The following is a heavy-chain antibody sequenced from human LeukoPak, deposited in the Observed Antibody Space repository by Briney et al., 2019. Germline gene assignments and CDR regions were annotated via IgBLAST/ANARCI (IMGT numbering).Heavy chain of an antibody. CDR2: IYRSGST. CDR1: GDSITTSTYY. V-gene: IGHV4-39*02. J-gene: IGHJ4*02. CDR3: ARERPNWLRFDY. Sequence: PSETLSLTCTVSGDSITTSTYYWGWIRQPPGKGLEWIGSIYRSGSTYYNPSLKSRVTTSVDTSKNQFSLQLNSVTPEDTAVYYCARERPNWLRFDYWGQGTLVTVSS. D-gene: IGHD3-9*01.